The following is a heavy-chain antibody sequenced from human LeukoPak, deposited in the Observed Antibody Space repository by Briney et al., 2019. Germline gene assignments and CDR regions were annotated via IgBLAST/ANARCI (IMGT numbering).Heavy chain of an antibody. J-gene: IGHJ4*01. D-gene: IGHD6-19*01. CDR2: IWYDGSNK. Sequence: PGGSLRLSFAASGFTFSSYGMHWLRQAPGKGLEGVAVIWYDGSNKDYADSVKGRFTISRDNSKNTLYLQMNSLRAEDTAVYYCASQREAVAGPFDYWGHGTLVTVSS. CDR1: GFTFSSYG. V-gene: IGHV3-33*01. CDR3: ASQREAVAGPFDY.